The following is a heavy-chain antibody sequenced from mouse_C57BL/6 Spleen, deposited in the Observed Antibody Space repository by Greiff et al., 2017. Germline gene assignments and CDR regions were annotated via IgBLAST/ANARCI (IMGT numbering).Heavy chain of an antibody. CDR2: ISYDGSN. D-gene: IGHD2-13*01. Sequence: EVQLQQSGPGLVKPSQSLSLTCSVTGYSITSGSYWNWIRQFPGNQLEWMGYISYDGSNNYNPSLKNRISITRDTSKNQFFLKLNSGTTEDTATYYCASDRLAAWWAYWGQGTLVTVSA. V-gene: IGHV3-6*01. J-gene: IGHJ3*01. CDR3: ASDRLAAWWAY. CDR1: GYSITSGSY.